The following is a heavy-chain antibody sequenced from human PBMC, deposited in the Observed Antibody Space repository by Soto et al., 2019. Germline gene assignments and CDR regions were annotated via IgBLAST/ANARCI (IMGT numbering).Heavy chain of an antibody. Sequence: ASVKVSCKASGGTFSSYTISWVRQAPGQGLEWMGRIIPSIGIANYAQKFQGRVTITRDKSASTAYMELSSLRSEDTAVYYCARDPRGSIAKFDYWGQGTLVTVLL. CDR2: IIPSIGIA. V-gene: IGHV1-69*04. CDR3: ARDPRGSIAKFDY. CDR1: GGTFSSYT. J-gene: IGHJ4*02. D-gene: IGHD6-13*01.